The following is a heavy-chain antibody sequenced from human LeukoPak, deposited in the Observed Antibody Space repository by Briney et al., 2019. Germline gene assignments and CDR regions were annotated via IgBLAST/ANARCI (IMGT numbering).Heavy chain of an antibody. V-gene: IGHV4-39*07. J-gene: IGHJ5*02. CDR3: ALSRGIAAAGGFDP. Sequence: PSETLSLTCTVSGGSISSSSYYWGWIRQPPGKGLEWIGSIYYSGSTYYNPSLKSRVTISVDTSKNQFSLKLSSVTAADTAVYYCALSRGIAAAGGFDPWGQGTLVTVSS. CDR2: IYYSGST. CDR1: GGSISSSSYY. D-gene: IGHD6-13*01.